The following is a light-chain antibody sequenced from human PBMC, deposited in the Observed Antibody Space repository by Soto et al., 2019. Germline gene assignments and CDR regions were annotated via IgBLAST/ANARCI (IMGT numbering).Light chain of an antibody. CDR2: TVS. CDR3: SSFTTDSTYV. Sequence: QSVLTQPASVSGSPGQSITMSCTGTSSDVGANIFVSWYQQHPGKVPKLMIYTVSSRPSGVSQRFSGSKSGNTASLTISGLQAEDEADYYCSSFTTDSTYVFGTGTRSPS. J-gene: IGLJ1*01. CDR1: SSDVGANIF. V-gene: IGLV2-14*01.